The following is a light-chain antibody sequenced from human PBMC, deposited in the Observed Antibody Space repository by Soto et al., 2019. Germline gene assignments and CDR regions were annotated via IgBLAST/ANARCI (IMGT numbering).Light chain of an antibody. CDR2: GAS. V-gene: IGKV3-20*01. Sequence: EIVLTQSPGTLSLSPGERATLSCRASQNISNYLIWYQQKPGQAPRLLIYGASSRATGIPDRFSGSGSGTDFTLTISRLETEDFAVYYCQQYGTSHTFGGGTKVDIK. CDR3: QQYGTSHT. J-gene: IGKJ4*01. CDR1: QNISNY.